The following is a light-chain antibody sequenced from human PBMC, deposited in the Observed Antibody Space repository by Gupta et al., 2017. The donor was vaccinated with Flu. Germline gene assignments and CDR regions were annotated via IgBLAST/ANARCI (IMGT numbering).Light chain of an antibody. CDR3: QQDNKWPRT. CDR2: TAS. V-gene: IGKV3-15*01. J-gene: IGKJ1*01. CDR1: QSVSSN. Sequence: EIVMTQSPATLSVSPGERATLSCRGSQSVSSNLAWYQQKPGQAPRLLIYTASSRAAGIPDRFNGSGSGTQFTLTISSVQSEDFAVYYCQQDNKWPRTFGQGTKVEIK.